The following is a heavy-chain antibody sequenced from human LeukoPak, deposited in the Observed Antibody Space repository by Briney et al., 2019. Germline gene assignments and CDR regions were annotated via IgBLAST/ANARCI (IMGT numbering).Heavy chain of an antibody. J-gene: IGHJ6*03. D-gene: IGHD3-9*01. CDR2: IKHDGSEK. CDR1: GFTFSSYW. V-gene: IGHV3-7*03. CDR3: ARTQGYLDGLWYYYYMDV. Sequence: SGGSLSLSCAAYGFTFSSYWWGCVRQAPGKGREWVANIKHDGSEKYYVDSVKGRFTIARDNAKNSLYLQMNSLRAEDTAVYYCARTQGYLDGLWYYYYMDVWGKGTTVTISS.